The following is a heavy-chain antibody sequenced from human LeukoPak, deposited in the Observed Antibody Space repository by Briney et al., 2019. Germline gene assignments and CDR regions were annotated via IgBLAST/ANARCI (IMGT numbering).Heavy chain of an antibody. V-gene: IGHV1-8*01. J-gene: IGHJ5*02. CDR2: MNPNSGNT. CDR1: GCTFTSYD. D-gene: IGHD3-22*01. CDR3: ARGPASDYGGRWLLLRDP. Sequence: ASVKVSCKASGCTFTSYDINWVRQATGQGLEWMGWMNPNSGNTGYAQKFQGRVTMTRNTSISTAYMELSSLRSEDTAVYYCARGPASDYGGRWLLLRDPWGQGTLVTVSS.